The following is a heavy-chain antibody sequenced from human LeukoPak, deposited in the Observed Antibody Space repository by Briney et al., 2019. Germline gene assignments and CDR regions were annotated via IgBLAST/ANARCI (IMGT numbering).Heavy chain of an antibody. CDR1: GFTFSTYA. V-gene: IGHV3-23*01. D-gene: IGHD6-19*01. J-gene: IGHJ4*02. Sequence: GGSLRLSCAASGFTFSTYAVGWVRQPPGKGLEWVSTSGRGGATYYADSVKGRFTISRNNSKNTLYLQMNSLRVEDTAVYYCAKVSRSGWYMEDYWGQGTLVTVSS. CDR3: AKVSRSGWYMEDY. CDR2: SGRGGAT.